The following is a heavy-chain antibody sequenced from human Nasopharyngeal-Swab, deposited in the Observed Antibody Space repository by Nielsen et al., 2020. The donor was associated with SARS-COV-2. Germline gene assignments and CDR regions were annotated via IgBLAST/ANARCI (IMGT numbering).Heavy chain of an antibody. CDR1: GGSISSYY. V-gene: IGHV4-59*08. CDR3: ARSVPAAMNYYYYYMDV. Sequence: SETLSLTCTVSGGSISSYYWSWIRQPPGKGLEWIGYIYYSGSTNYNPSLESRVTISVDTSKNQFSLKLSSVTAADTAVYYCARSVPAAMNYYYYYMDVWGKGTTVTVSS. J-gene: IGHJ6*03. CDR2: IYYSGST. D-gene: IGHD2-2*01.